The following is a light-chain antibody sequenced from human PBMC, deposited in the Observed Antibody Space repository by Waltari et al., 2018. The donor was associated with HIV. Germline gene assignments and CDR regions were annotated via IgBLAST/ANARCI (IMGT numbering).Light chain of an antibody. CDR2: DAS. Sequence: LQMPQSPSSLSASVGDRVTITCQASQDISNYLNWYQQKPGKAPKLLIYDASNLQTGVPSRFSGSGSGTDFTFTISSLQPEDFATYYCQHYDNLLFTFGPGTKVDIK. CDR1: QDISNY. CDR3: QHYDNLLFT. J-gene: IGKJ3*01. V-gene: IGKV1-33*01.